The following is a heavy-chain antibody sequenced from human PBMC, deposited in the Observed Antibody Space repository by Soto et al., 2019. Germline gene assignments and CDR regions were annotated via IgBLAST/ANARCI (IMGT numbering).Heavy chain of an antibody. CDR1: GFTFGNYA. CDR3: AKGGGAPGYPIDY. V-gene: IGHV3-30*18. J-gene: IGHJ4*02. Sequence: QVPLGESGGGVVQPGKSLRLSCAGSGFTFGNYAMYWVRQAPGKGLEWVAFISYDGSKRYHIDSVKGQFTISRDNSRNTLYLQMDSLRPEDTAVYYCAKGGGAPGYPIDYWGQGTLVTVSS. D-gene: IGHD3-9*01. CDR2: ISYDGSKR.